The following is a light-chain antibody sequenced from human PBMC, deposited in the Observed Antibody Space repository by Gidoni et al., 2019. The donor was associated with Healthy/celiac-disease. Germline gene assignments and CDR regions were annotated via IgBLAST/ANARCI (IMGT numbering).Light chain of an antibody. CDR1: QSVLYSSNNNNY. J-gene: IGKJ5*01. V-gene: IGKV4-1*01. CDR2: WAS. CDR3: QQYYSTLPT. Sequence: DIVMTPSPDSLAVSLAERATINCKSSQSVLYSSNNNNYLAWYQQKPGQPPKMLLYWASTREDAVPDRFSGSGFGTAFTLTISSLQAEDVAVYYCQQYYSTLPTFGQXTRLEIK.